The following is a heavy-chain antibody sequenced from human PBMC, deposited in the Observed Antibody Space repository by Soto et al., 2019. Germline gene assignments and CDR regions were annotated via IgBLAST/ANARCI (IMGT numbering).Heavy chain of an antibody. CDR2: FDPEDGET. CDR3: ATGVSVVGGSFDY. CDR1: GYTLTELS. V-gene: IGHV1-24*01. D-gene: IGHD3-22*01. J-gene: IGHJ4*02. Sequence: ASVKVSCKVSGYTLTELSMHWVRQAPGKGLEWMGGFDPEDGETIYAQKFQGGVTMTEDTSTDTAYMELSSLRSEDTAVYYCATGVSVVGGSFDYWGQGTLVALSS.